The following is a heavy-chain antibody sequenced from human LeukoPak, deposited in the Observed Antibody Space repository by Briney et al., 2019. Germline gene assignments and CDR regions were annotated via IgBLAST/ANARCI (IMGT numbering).Heavy chain of an antibody. CDR3: AREEIIGRYQFLHEY. CDR1: GYTFINYG. J-gene: IGHJ4*02. CDR2: ISPYNGNT. D-gene: IGHD1-26*01. Sequence: ASVKVSCKASGYTFINYGITWVRQAPGQGLEWMGWISPYNGNTKYLQKFQGRVTMTTDTSTSTASMEVRSLRSDDTAVYYCAREEIIGRYQFLHEYWGQGTLVTVSS. V-gene: IGHV1-18*01.